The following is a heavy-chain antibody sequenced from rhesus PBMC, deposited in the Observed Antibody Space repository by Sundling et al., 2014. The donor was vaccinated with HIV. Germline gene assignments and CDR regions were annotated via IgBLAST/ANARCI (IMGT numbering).Heavy chain of an antibody. CDR3: TRDGADYYDSGYLYYFDY. CDR2: ISYTGKTV. CDR1: GFTFGDYG. V-gene: IGHV3-183*02. J-gene: IGHJ4*01. D-gene: IGHD3-28*01. Sequence: EVQLVESGGGLVQPGGSLRLSCAASGFTFGDYGMHWVRQAPGKGLEWVSSISYTGKTVYYADSVKGRFTVSRDNAKNSLSLQMSSLRAEDTAVYYCTRDGADYYDSGYLYYFDYWGQGVLVTVSS.